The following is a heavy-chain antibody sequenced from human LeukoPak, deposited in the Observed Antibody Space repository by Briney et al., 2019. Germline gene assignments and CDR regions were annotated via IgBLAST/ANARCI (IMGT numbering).Heavy chain of an antibody. D-gene: IGHD1-26*01. Sequence: SETLSLTCTVSGGSISNYYWSWIRQPPGQGLEWIGYIYYSGSTNYNPSLKSRVTISVDTSKNQFSLKLSSVTAADTAVYCCARAAYGWEWELLPGYYYYMDVWGKGTTVTVSS. CDR1: GGSISNYY. J-gene: IGHJ6*03. CDR3: ARAAYGWEWELLPGYYYYMDV. V-gene: IGHV4-59*01. CDR2: IYYSGST.